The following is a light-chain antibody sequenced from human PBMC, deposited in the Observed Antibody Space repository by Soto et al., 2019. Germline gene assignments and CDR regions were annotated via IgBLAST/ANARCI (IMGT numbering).Light chain of an antibody. CDR2: GAS. V-gene: IGKV3-20*01. J-gene: IGKJ5*01. CDR3: QQYVGTYIT. CDR1: QNVINTY. Sequence: EITLTQSPDTLSLSPGERATLSCRASQNVINTYLAWYQQKPGQAPSLLIDGASSRASGIADRFSGSGSGTTFTLTITRLAPEDFAVYYCQQYVGTYITFGQGTRLEIK.